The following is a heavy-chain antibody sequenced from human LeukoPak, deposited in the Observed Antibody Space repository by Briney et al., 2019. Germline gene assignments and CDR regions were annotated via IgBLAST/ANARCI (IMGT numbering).Heavy chain of an antibody. Sequence: GGSLRLSCAASGFTFSSYAMSWVRQAPGRGLEWVSAISGSGGSTYYADSEKGRFTISRDNSKNTLYLQMNSLRAEDTAVYYCAKDGYYYDSSGSYDAFDIWGQGTMVTVSS. V-gene: IGHV3-23*01. CDR2: ISGSGGST. CDR1: GFTFSSYA. J-gene: IGHJ3*02. CDR3: AKDGYYYDSSGSYDAFDI. D-gene: IGHD3-22*01.